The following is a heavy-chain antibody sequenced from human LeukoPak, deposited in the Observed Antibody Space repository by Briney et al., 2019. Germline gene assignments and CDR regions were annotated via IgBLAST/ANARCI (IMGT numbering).Heavy chain of an antibody. CDR1: GFTFDDYA. V-gene: IGHV3-9*01. CDR3: AKGSADSGYDSYYFDY. Sequence: GRSLRLSCAASGFTFDDYAMRWVRQAPGKGLEWVSGISWNSGSIVYADSVKGRFTISRDNAKNSLYLQMNSLRAEDTALYYCAKGSADSGYDSYYFDYWGQGTLVTVSS. J-gene: IGHJ4*02. D-gene: IGHD5-12*01. CDR2: ISWNSGSI.